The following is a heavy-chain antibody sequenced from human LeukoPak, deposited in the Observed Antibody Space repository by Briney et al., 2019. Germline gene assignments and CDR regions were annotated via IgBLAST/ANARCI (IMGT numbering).Heavy chain of an antibody. CDR2: TRFDGSIK. D-gene: IGHD1-1*01. Sequence: GRSLRLSCAVSGFIFSDYGFHWVRQAPGKGLEWVAVTRFDGSIKQYADSVKGRFTISRDDYKNTLYLQMNFPKSEDTAVYYCARWGGTRQYYFDYWGQGTLVTVSS. V-gene: IGHV3-33*01. CDR1: GFIFSDYG. J-gene: IGHJ4*02. CDR3: ARWGGTRQYYFDY.